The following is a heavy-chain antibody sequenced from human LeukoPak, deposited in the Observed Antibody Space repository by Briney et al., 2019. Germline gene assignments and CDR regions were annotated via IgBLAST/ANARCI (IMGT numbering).Heavy chain of an antibody. CDR3: ARTGTYYYGSGSYYHHRNDAFDI. CDR2: INHRGSP. J-gene: IGHJ3*02. D-gene: IGHD3-10*01. Sequence: SETLSLTCAVYGGSFSGYYWSWIRQPPGKGREWIGEINHRGSPKHNPSLKSRVTISVDTSKNQFSLKLSSVTAADTAVYYCARTGTYYYGSGSYYHHRNDAFDIWGQGTMVTVSS. CDR1: GGSFSGYY. V-gene: IGHV4-34*01.